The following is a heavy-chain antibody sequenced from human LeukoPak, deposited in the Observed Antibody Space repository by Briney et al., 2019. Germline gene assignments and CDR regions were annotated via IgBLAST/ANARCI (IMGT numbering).Heavy chain of an antibody. CDR3: AALWFGTSDAFDI. CDR2: INHSGST. V-gene: IGHV4-34*01. D-gene: IGHD3-10*01. Sequence: SETLSLTCVVYGGSFSGYYWSWIRQPPGKGLEWIGEINHSGSTYYNPSLKSRVTISVDTSKNQFSLKLSSVTAADTAVYYCAALWFGTSDAFDIWGQGTMVTVSS. J-gene: IGHJ3*02. CDR1: GGSFSGYY.